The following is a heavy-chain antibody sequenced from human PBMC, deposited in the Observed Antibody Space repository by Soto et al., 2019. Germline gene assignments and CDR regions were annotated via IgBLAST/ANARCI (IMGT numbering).Heavy chain of an antibody. V-gene: IGHV1-2*04. CDR1: GYTFTGDY. Sequence: ASVKVSCKASGYTFTGDYLHWVRQAPGQGLEWMGWINPNSGGTNYAQTFHGWVTMTRDTSISTAYMELSRLRSDDTAVYYCARLPTGSSYYFDYWGQGTLVTVS. J-gene: IGHJ4*02. D-gene: IGHD6-6*01. CDR2: INPNSGGT. CDR3: ARLPTGSSYYFDY.